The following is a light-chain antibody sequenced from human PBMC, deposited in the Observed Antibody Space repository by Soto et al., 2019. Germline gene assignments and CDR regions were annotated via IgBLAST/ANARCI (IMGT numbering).Light chain of an antibody. Sequence: QSVLTQPPSVSGAPGQTVTISCLGSGTNFGAGFDVHWYQQLPGTAPKLLIYDNHLRTSGTPDRFSGSKSGTSATLDISGLQTGDEADYFCGTWDTILNGVIFGGGTKLTVL. CDR2: DNH. CDR1: GTNFGAGFD. J-gene: IGLJ2*01. CDR3: GTWDTILNGVI. V-gene: IGLV1-51*01.